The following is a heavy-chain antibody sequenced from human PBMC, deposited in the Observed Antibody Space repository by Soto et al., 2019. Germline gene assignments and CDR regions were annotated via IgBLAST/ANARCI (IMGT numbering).Heavy chain of an antibody. CDR2: TYYRSKWYN. J-gene: IGHJ4*02. Sequence: XQTLSLACAISGYSVSSNSAAWNLIRQSPSRGLEWLGRTYYRSKWYNDYAVSVKSRITINPDTSKNQFSLQLNSVTPEDTAVYYCAREVDRRSSSSHSFDYWGQGTLVTVSS. CDR1: GYSVSSNSAA. V-gene: IGHV6-1*01. D-gene: IGHD6-6*01. CDR3: AREVDRRSSSSHSFDY.